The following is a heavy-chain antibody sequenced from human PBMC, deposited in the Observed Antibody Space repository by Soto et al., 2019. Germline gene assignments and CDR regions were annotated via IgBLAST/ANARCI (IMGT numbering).Heavy chain of an antibody. V-gene: IGHV4-31*03. CDR3: SRGILV. CDR2: ISYGGST. Sequence: QVQLQESGPGLVKPSQTLSLTCTVSSGSINSGGYCWRWIRQHPGKGLDWIGCISYGGSTSYNPSLKSRVTISVDTSKNQFSLKLTSVTAADTAVYYCSRGILVWGQGALITVSS. D-gene: IGHD5-18*01. CDR1: SGSINSGGYC. J-gene: IGHJ4*02.